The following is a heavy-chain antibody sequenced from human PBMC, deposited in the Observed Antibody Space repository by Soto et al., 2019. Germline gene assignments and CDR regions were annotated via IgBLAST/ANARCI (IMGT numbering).Heavy chain of an antibody. CDR3: AKDYDFWSGWRLRTYYYYYGMDV. CDR1: GFTFSSYG. Sequence: QVQLVESGGGVVQPGRSLRLSCAASGFTFSSYGMHWVRQAPGKGLEWVAVISYDGSNKYYADSVKGRFTISRDNSKNMLYVQMNSLIAEDTAVYYCAKDYDFWSGWRLRTYYYYYGMDVWGQGTTVTVSS. CDR2: ISYDGSNK. D-gene: IGHD3-3*01. J-gene: IGHJ6*02. V-gene: IGHV3-30*18.